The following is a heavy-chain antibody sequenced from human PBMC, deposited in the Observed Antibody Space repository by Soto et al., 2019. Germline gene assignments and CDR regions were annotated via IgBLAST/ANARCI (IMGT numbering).Heavy chain of an antibody. CDR3: ARDRRSFGSVNYIYGMDV. V-gene: IGHV4-31*03. CDR1: GGSISSGGYY. Sequence: QVQLQESGPGLLKPSQTLSLTCTVSGGSISSGGYYWSWIRQHPGMGLEWIGYIYYNGDTYYNPSLTSRATISLDSSKNQSSLKLGSVTAAVTALYYCARDRRSFGSVNYIYGMDVWGQGTTVTVSS. D-gene: IGHD3-10*01. J-gene: IGHJ6*02. CDR2: IYYNGDT.